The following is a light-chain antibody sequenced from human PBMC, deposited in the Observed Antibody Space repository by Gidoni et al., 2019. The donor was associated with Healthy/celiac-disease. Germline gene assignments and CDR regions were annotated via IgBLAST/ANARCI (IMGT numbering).Light chain of an antibody. CDR2: AAS. J-gene: IGKJ3*01. Sequence: IQITQSQSSLSASVGDRVTITCRASQSISSYLNWYQQKPGKAPKLLIYAASSLQSGVPSRFSGSGSGTDFTLTISSLQPEDFATYYCQQSYSTPPFTFGPGTKVDIK. V-gene: IGKV1-39*01. CDR3: QQSYSTPPFT. CDR1: QSISSY.